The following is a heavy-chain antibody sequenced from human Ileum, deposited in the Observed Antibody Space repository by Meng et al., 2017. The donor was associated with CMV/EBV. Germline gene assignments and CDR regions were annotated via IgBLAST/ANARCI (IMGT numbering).Heavy chain of an antibody. CDR3: ARQLTLAAASLDY. Sequence: CAVSGASISTNNWWTWVRQPPGKGLEWIGRIFHSGTTNYNPSLESRVTISVDKSNNQFSLRLTSVTAADTAVYFCARQLTLAAASLDYWGQGALVTVSS. V-gene: IGHV4-4*01. D-gene: IGHD6-13*01. J-gene: IGHJ4*02. CDR1: GASISTNNW. CDR2: IFHSGTT.